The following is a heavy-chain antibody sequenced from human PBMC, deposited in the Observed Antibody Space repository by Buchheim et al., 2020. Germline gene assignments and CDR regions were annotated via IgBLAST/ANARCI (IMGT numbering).Heavy chain of an antibody. CDR3: ARDEI. V-gene: IGHV3-7*01. Sequence: EVQLVESGGGLVQPGGSLRLSCAASGFSFNTKWMSWVRQAPGRGLEWVANIAPDGTEKYYVDSVKGRFTISRDNTEDSLYLQMSGLRFEDTAVYYCARDEIWGQGTL. CDR1: GFSFNTKW. J-gene: IGHJ4*02. CDR2: IAPDGTEK.